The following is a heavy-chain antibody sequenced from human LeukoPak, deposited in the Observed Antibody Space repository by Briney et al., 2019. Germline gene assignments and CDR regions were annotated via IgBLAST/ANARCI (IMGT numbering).Heavy chain of an antibody. D-gene: IGHD3-22*01. Sequence: ASVKVSCKASGYTFTSYDINWVRQATGQGLEWMGWMNPNTGNTGYAQKFQGRVTMTRNTAIGTAYMELSSLRSEDTAVYYCARGDRITMIVVVESYYYYGMDVWGQGTTVTVSS. J-gene: IGHJ6*02. CDR2: MNPNTGNT. V-gene: IGHV1-8*01. CDR3: ARGDRITMIVVVESYYYYGMDV. CDR1: GYTFTSYD.